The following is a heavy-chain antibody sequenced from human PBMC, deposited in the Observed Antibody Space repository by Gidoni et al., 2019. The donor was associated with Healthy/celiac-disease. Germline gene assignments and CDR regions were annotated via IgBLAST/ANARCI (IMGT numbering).Heavy chain of an antibody. CDR3: AKGDHYYDSSGYYSY. Sequence: EVQLLESGGGLVQPGGSLRLSCAASGFTFSSYAMSWVRQAPGKGLEWVSAISGSGGSTYYEDSVKGRFTISRDNSKNTLYLQMNSLRAEDTAVYYCAKGDHYYDSSGYYSYWGQGTLVTVSS. V-gene: IGHV3-23*01. CDR1: GFTFSSYA. J-gene: IGHJ4*02. D-gene: IGHD3-22*01. CDR2: ISGSGGST.